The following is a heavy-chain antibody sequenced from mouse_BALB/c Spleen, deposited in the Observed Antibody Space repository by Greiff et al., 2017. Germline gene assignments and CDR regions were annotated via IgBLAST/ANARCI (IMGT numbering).Heavy chain of an antibody. J-gene: IGHJ1*01. V-gene: IGHV3-8*02. CDR2: ISYGGST. CDR1: GDSFTSGY. Sequence: EVKLVESGPSLVKPSQSLSLSCSATGDSFTSGYWNWVRKFPGNKLEYMGYISYGGSTYYNPSLKSRISIIRDTSKNQYYQQLNSMTTEDTATYYCGRYGGTHWYFDVWGAGTTVTVSS. D-gene: IGHD3-3*01. CDR3: GRYGGTHWYFDV.